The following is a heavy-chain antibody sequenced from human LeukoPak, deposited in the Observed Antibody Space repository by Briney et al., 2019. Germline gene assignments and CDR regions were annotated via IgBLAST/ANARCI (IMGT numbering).Heavy chain of an antibody. CDR2: IHRSGSP. Sequence: SETLSLTCTVSLDSTTSNFWSWVRQPPGKGLGWIGEIHRSGSPNYNPSLQSRVTISIDRSRNQIALELSSVTAADTAVYYCAREILGGFNPGAYWGQGTLVTVSS. CDR1: LDSTTSNF. V-gene: IGHV4-4*02. J-gene: IGHJ4*02. CDR3: AREILGGFNPGAY. D-gene: IGHD1-14*01.